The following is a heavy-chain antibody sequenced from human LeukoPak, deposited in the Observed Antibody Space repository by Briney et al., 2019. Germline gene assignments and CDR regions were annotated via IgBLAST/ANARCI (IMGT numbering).Heavy chain of an antibody. CDR1: GGSFSGYY. D-gene: IGHD6-13*01. V-gene: IGHV4-34*01. CDR2: INHSGST. CDR3: ASSSWYVVFDY. Sequence: PSETLSLTCAVYGGSFSGYYWSWIRQPPGEGLEWIGEINHSGSTNYNPSLKSRVTISVDTSKNQFSLKPSSVTAADTAVYYCASSSWYVVFDYWGQGTLVTVSS. J-gene: IGHJ4*02.